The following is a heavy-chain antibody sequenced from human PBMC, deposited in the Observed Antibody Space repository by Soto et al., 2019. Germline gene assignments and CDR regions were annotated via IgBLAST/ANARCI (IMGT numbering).Heavy chain of an antibody. CDR1: GYTFTAYS. D-gene: IGHD5-12*01. CDR2: INIGTGDT. Sequence: QAHLVQSGAEVKKPGASVNISCKASGYTFTAYSMHWVRQAPGQGLEWLGRINIGTGDTEYSHKFQGRVMIARDTSATTGYLEVSSLRSEDTGVYFCGRLVARIYGMDGCGQGTTVTVSS. V-gene: IGHV1-3*04. CDR3: GRLVARIYGMDG. J-gene: IGHJ6*02.